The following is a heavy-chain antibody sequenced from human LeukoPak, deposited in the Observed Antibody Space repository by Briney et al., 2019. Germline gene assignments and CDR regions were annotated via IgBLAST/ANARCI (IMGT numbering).Heavy chain of an antibody. J-gene: IGHJ6*02. CDR2: IRSKANSDAT. Sequence: GGSLRLSCAASGFTFSGSAMHWVRQASGKGLEWVGRIRSKANSDATAYAASVKGRFTISRDDSKNTAYLQMNSLKTEDTAVYYCTRLEDSGYDYYYYYGMDVWGQGTTVTVSS. V-gene: IGHV3-73*01. CDR3: TRLEDSGYDYYYYYGMDV. D-gene: IGHD5-12*01. CDR1: GFTFSGSA.